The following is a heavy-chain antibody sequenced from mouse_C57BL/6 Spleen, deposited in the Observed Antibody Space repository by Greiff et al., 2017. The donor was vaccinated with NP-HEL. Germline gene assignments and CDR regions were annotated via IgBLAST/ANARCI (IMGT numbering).Heavy chain of an antibody. J-gene: IGHJ2*01. CDR2: IDPSDSST. CDR3: ARAYYSNGFDY. D-gene: IGHD2-5*01. V-gene: IGHV1-69*01. CDR1: GYTFTSYW. Sequence: QVQLKQPGAELVMPGASVKLSCKASGYTFTSYWMHWVKQRPGQGLEWIGEIDPSDSSTNYNQKFKGKSTLTVDKSSSTAYMQLSSMTSEYSAVYYCARAYYSNGFDYWGQGTTLTVSS.